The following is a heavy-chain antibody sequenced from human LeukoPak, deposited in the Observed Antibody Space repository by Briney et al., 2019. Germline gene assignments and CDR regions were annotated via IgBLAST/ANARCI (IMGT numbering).Heavy chain of an antibody. CDR1: GFTFSSYW. CDR3: ATLYGSGSYYLYYYYYMDV. CDR2: INSDGSST. V-gene: IGHV3-74*01. D-gene: IGHD3-10*01. J-gene: IGHJ6*03. Sequence: HPGGSLRLSCAASGFTFSSYWMHWVRQAPGKGLVWVSRINSDGSSTSYADSVKGRFTISRDNAKNTLYLQMNSLRAEDTAVYYCATLYGSGSYYLYYYYYMDVWGKGTTVTISS.